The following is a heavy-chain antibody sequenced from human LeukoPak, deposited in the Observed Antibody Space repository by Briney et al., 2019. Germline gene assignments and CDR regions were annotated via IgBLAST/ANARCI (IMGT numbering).Heavy chain of an antibody. D-gene: IGHD5-18*01. J-gene: IGHJ4*02. CDR2: ISYDGSNE. Sequence: GESLRLSCAASGFTFSSYVMHWVRQAPGKGLEWVAIISYDGSNEYYADSVKGRFTISRDNSKNTLYLQMNSLRAADTAVYYCARGRKYTSGYRVTELGSGYSDYWGQGTLVTVSS. CDR1: GFTFSSYV. CDR3: ARGRKYTSGYRVTELGSGYSDY. V-gene: IGHV3-30*04.